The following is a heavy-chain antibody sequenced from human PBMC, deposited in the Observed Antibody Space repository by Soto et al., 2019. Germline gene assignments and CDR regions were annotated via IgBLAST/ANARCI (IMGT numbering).Heavy chain of an antibody. CDR2: IYPGDSKT. J-gene: IGHJ6*02. CDR3: TRQKKASITLSFSYYGMDV. CDR1: GYSFRSNW. D-gene: IGHD5-12*01. V-gene: IGHV5-51*01. Sequence: PGESLKISCQGSGYSFRSNWIGWVRQMPGKGLEWIGIIYPGDSKTKYRPSFRGQVIISADKSTSTAYLLMNSLKTEDSAVYFCTRQKKASITLSFSYYGMDVWGQGTTVTVSS.